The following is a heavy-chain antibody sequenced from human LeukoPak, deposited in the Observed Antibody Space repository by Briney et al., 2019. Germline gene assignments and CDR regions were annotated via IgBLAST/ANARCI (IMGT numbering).Heavy chain of an antibody. V-gene: IGHV3-73*01. CDR3: SRHAQITGSTRSYSYYYYYMDV. D-gene: IGHD1-20*01. J-gene: IGHJ6*03. CDR1: GFTFSASD. Sequence: GGSLRLSCAASGFTFSASDMHWVRQASGKGLEWVGRIRSKPNSYATAYAASMKGRFTISRDDSKNTAYLQMNSLKTEDTAVYYCSRHAQITGSTRSYSYYYYYMDVWGKGTTVTVSS. CDR2: IRSKPNSYAT.